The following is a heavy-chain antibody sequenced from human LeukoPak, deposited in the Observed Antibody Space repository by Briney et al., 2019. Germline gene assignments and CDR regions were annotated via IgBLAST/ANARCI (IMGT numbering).Heavy chain of an antibody. V-gene: IGHV4-59*01. J-gene: IGHJ4*02. CDR2: IYYSGST. CDR1: GGSISSYY. CDR3: ARDRYYDSGSYYN. D-gene: IGHD3-10*01. Sequence: SETLSLTCTVSGGSISSYYWNWIRQTPGKGLEWIGYIYYSGSTNYNPSLKSRVTISVDTSKNQFSLKLSSVTAADTAVYYCARDRYYDSGSYYNWGQGTLVTVSS.